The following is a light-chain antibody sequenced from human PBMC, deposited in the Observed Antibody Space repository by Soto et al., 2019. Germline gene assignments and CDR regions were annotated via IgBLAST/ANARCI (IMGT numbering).Light chain of an antibody. CDR2: DAS. V-gene: IGKV1-39*01. CDR1: QSINTN. J-gene: IGKJ2*01. Sequence: DIQMTQSPSSLSASVGDRVTITCRASQSINTNLNWYQHKQGTAPKLLIYDASKLQSGVPSRFSGIGSGTDFTLTISSLQPEDLASYYCQRSFSIPYTFGQGTKLEIK. CDR3: QRSFSIPYT.